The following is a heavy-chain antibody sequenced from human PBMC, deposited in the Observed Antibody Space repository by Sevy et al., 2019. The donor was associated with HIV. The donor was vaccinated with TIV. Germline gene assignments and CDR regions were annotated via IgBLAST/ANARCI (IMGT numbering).Heavy chain of an antibody. V-gene: IGHV1-2*02. D-gene: IGHD1-1*01. Sequence: ASVKVSCKASGYTCTGYYMHWVRLAPGQGLEWMGWINPNSGGTNYAQKFQGRVTMTRDTSISTAYMELSRLRSDDTAVYYCARATGTTGYWGQGTLVTVSS. CDR2: INPNSGGT. CDR3: ARATGTTGY. CDR1: GYTCTGYY. J-gene: IGHJ4*02.